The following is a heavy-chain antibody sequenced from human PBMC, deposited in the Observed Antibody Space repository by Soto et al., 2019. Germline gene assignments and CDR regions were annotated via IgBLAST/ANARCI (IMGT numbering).Heavy chain of an antibody. Sequence: QVQLVQSGAEVKKPGASVKVSCKASGYTFTSYAMHWVRQAPGQRLEWMGWINAGNGNTKYSQKFQGRVTITRDTSASTAYMELSSLRSEDTAVFYCARGSGLTYFDYWGQGTLVTVSS. D-gene: IGHD3-10*01. CDR2: INAGNGNT. V-gene: IGHV1-3*01. CDR1: GYTFTSYA. CDR3: ARGSGLTYFDY. J-gene: IGHJ4*02.